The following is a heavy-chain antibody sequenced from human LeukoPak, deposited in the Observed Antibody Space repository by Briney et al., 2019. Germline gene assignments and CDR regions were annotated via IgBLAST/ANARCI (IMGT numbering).Heavy chain of an antibody. D-gene: IGHD3-10*01. CDR2: ISYDGSNK. CDR3: AKGSNSV. CDR1: GFTFSSYG. Sequence: GGSLRLSCAASGFTFSSYGMHWVRQAPGKGLEWVAVISYDGSNKYYADSVKGRFAISRDNSKNTLYLQMNSLRAEDTAVYYCAKGSNSVWGQGTLVTVSS. V-gene: IGHV3-30*18. J-gene: IGHJ4*02.